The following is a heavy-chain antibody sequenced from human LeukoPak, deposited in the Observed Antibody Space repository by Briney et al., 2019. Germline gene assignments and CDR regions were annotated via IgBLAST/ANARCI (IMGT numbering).Heavy chain of an antibody. J-gene: IGHJ2*01. V-gene: IGHV4-59*08. CDR3: ARIANFDWLLYPGGYFDL. Sequence: PSETPSLTCTVSGGSISSYYWSWIRQPPGKGLEWIGYIYYSGSTNYNPSLKSRVTISVDTSKNQFSLKLSSVTAADTAVYYCARIANFDWLLYPGGYFDLWGRGTLVTVSS. CDR2: IYYSGST. D-gene: IGHD3-9*01. CDR1: GGSISSYY.